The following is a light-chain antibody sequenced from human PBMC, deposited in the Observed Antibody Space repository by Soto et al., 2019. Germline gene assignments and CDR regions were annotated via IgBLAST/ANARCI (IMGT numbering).Light chain of an antibody. J-gene: IGKJ1*01. CDR1: QSVSNNY. CDR3: QQRYNWPWT. V-gene: IGKV3D-20*02. Sequence: EIVLTQSPGTLSLSPGERATLSCRASQSVSNNYLAWYQQKPGQAPRLLIYGASNRATGIPDRFSGSGSGTDFTLTISRLEPEDFAVYYCQQRYNWPWTFGQGTKVDI. CDR2: GAS.